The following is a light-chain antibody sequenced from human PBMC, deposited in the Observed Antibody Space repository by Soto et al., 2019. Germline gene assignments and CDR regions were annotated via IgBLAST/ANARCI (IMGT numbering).Light chain of an antibody. J-gene: IGKJ1*01. V-gene: IGKV3-15*01. CDR3: QQYDTWPPGT. Sequence: MLMTQSPATLPVSPGERATLPCRASEDVSTKLAWYQQKPGQPPRLVIYDASTRATGIPARVSGSGSGKDFTLTISGLQSEDFGMYYCQQYDTWPPGTFGQGTKVE. CDR2: DAS. CDR1: EDVSTK.